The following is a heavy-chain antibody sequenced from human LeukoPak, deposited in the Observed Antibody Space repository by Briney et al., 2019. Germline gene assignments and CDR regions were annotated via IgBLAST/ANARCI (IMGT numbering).Heavy chain of an antibody. CDR3: ARGSAMLVYAIGLYFQH. CDR2: IIPIFGTA. V-gene: IGHV1-69*05. J-gene: IGHJ1*01. CDR1: GGTFSGYA. Sequence: ASVKVSCKASGGTFSGYAISWVRQAPGQGLEWMGGIIPIFGTANYAQKFQGRVTITTDESTSTAYMELSSLRSEDTAVYYCARGSAMLVYAIGLYFQHWGQGTLVTVSS. D-gene: IGHD2-8*01.